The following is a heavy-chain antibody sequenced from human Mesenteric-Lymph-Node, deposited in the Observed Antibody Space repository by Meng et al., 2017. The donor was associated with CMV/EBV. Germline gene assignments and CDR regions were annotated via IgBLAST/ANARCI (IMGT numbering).Heavy chain of an antibody. V-gene: IGHV5-51*01. Sequence: GESLKISCKGSGYSFINYWIGWVRQMPGKGLEWMGIIYPSGSDTRYSPSFQGQVTISADKSISTAYLQWSSLKASDTAMYYCASAYSSGWYYFDYWGQGSLVTVSS. CDR2: IYPSGSDT. CDR3: ASAYSSGWYYFDY. D-gene: IGHD6-19*01. CDR1: GYSFINYW. J-gene: IGHJ4*02.